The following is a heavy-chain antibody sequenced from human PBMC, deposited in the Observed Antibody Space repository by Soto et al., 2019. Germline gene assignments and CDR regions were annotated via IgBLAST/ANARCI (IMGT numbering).Heavy chain of an antibody. Sequence: QVHLVQSGAEVKKPGASVKVSCKASGYNFIDYDINWVRQSTGQGLEWMGWMTPNSGNTGYAQKFQGRVTLTRYTSIGAAYMELSSLKSEDPAVYYCARNPYGRGLFDPWGQGTLVTVSS. CDR1: GYNFIDYD. CDR3: ARNPYGRGLFDP. V-gene: IGHV1-8*01. D-gene: IGHD2-21*01. CDR2: MTPNSGNT. J-gene: IGHJ5*02.